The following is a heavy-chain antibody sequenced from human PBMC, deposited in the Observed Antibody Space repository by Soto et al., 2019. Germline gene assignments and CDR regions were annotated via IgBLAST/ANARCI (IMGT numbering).Heavy chain of an antibody. CDR2: IYKSGTT. J-gene: IGHJ5*02. CDR1: GGSINSDDHY. CDR3: ARQRRDGYWFAP. Sequence: SETLSLTCSVSGGSINSDDHYWTWIRQPPGKGLEWIGSIYKSGTTNYNPSLKSRITVSIDTSKNQFSLNLTAVTAADTALYYCARQRRDGYWFAPWGQGTPVTVSS. V-gene: IGHV4-30-4*01.